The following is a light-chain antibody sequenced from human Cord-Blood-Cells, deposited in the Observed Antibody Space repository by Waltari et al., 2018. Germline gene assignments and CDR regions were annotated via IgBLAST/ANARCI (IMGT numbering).Light chain of an antibody. Sequence: SYELTQPPSVSVSPGQTASITRSGDTLGAKYACWYQQKPGQSPVLVIYQDSKRPSGIPERFSGSNSGNTATLTISGTQAMDEADYYCQAWDSSHVVFGGGTKLTVL. CDR1: TLGAKY. CDR3: QAWDSSHVV. V-gene: IGLV3-1*01. CDR2: QDS. J-gene: IGLJ2*01.